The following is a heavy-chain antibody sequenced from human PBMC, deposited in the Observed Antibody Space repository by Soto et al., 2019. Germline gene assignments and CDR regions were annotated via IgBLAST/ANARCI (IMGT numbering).Heavy chain of an antibody. CDR2: IGNDGSDE. D-gene: IGHD1-7*01. Sequence: QVQLVESGGGVVQPGRSQSLSCLASGFTFSSYGMHWVRQAPGKGLEWGTHIGNDGSDEQYADSVKGRFTISRDNSKNTLYLQMHDLRVEDTALYSSARPRGWNYRNNNAYYGMDVWGQGTTVTVSS. V-gene: IGHV3-33*01. CDR3: ARPRGWNYRNNNAYYGMDV. CDR1: GFTFSSYG. J-gene: IGHJ6*02.